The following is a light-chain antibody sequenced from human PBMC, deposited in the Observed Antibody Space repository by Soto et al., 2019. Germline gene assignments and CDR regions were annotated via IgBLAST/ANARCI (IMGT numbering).Light chain of an antibody. J-gene: IGLJ1*01. CDR3: AAWDDSLNGLYV. CDR2: SNN. V-gene: IGLV1-44*01. CDR1: SSNIGSNT. Sequence: SVLTHPPSASGTPWQRVTISFSGSSSNIGSNTVNWYQQLPGTAPKLLIHSNNQRPSGVPDRFSGSKSGTSASLAISGLQSEDEADYYCAAWDDSLNGLYVFGTGTKVTVL.